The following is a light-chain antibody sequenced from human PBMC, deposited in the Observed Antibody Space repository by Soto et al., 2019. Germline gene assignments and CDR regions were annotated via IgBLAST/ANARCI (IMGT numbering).Light chain of an antibody. V-gene: IGKV1-5*03. J-gene: IGKJ3*01. CDR3: KQFSRHPFT. CDR1: QSASNL. Sequence: DIQMTQSPSTLSASVGDRVTITCRASQSASNLLAWYQQKPGKAPKLLIYKASTLERGVPSRFSGSGSGTEFTLTISNLHPDDFATYYCKQFSRHPFTFGPGTRVDIK. CDR2: KAS.